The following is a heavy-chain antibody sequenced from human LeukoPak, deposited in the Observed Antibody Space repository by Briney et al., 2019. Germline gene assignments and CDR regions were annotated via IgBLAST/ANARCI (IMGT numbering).Heavy chain of an antibody. D-gene: IGHD6-19*01. CDR1: GYTFTGYY. CDR3: ARVDAVAGTLRFDY. CDR2: INPNSGGT. Sequence: ASVKVSCKASGYTFTGYYMHWVRPAPGQGLEWMGWINPNSGGTNYAQKFQGRVTMTRDTSISTAYMELSRLRSDDTAVYYCARVDAVAGTLRFDYWGQGTLVTVSS. V-gene: IGHV1-2*02. J-gene: IGHJ4*02.